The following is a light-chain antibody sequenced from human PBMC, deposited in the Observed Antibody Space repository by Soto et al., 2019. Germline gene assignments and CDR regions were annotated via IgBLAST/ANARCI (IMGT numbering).Light chain of an antibody. CDR3: QQYDTYWT. J-gene: IGKJ1*01. Sequence: DIQMTQSPSTLSASVGDRVTMTCRASQSISKWLAWYQQKPGTAPKLLIYDASSLESGVPSRFSGSRSGTEFTLTISSLQPDDIATYYCQQYDTYWTFGQGTKVDIK. CDR1: QSISKW. CDR2: DAS. V-gene: IGKV1-5*01.